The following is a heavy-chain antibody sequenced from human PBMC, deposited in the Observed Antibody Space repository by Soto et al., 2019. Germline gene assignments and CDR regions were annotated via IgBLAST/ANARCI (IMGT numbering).Heavy chain of an antibody. D-gene: IGHD2-15*01. CDR3: AREADCSGGSCYSLGCACYYYGMDV. J-gene: IGHJ6*02. Sequence: EVQLVESGGGLVKPGGSLRLSCAASGFTFSSYSMNWVRQAPGKGLEWVSSISSSSSYIYYADSVKGRFTISRDNAKNSLYLQMNSLRAEDTAVYYCAREADCSGGSCYSLGCACYYYGMDVWGQGTTVTVSS. CDR1: GFTFSSYS. V-gene: IGHV3-21*01. CDR2: ISSSSSYI.